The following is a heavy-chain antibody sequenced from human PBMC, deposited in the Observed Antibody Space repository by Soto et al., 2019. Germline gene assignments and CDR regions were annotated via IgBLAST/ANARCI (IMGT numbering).Heavy chain of an antibody. J-gene: IGHJ4*02. CDR1: GFTFSSYA. CDR2: ISYDGSNK. V-gene: IGHV3-30-3*01. Sequence: HPGGSLRLSCAASGFTFSSYAMHWVRQAPGKGLEWVAVISYDGSNKYYADSVKGRFTISRDNSKNTLYLQMNSLRAEDTAVYYCARAPVDQYYFDYWGQGTLVTVSS. CDR3: ARAPVDQYYFDY. D-gene: IGHD5-12*01.